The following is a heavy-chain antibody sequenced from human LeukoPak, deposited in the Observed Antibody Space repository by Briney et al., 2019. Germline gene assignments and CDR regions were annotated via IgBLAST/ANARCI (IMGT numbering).Heavy chain of an antibody. CDR2: ISSSGSTI. V-gene: IGHV3-48*03. J-gene: IGHJ6*03. D-gene: IGHD6-13*01. CDR3: ARVPRTGYSSSWRHYYYYMDV. CDR1: GFTFSSYE. Sequence: GGSLRLSCAASGFTFSSYEMNWVRQAPGKGLEWVSYISSSGSTIYYADSVKGRFTISRDNAKNSLYLQMNSLRAEDTAVYYCARVPRTGYSSSWRHYYYYMDVWGKGTTVTISS.